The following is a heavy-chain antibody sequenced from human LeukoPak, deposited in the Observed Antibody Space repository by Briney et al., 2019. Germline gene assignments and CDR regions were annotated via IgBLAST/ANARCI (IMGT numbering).Heavy chain of an antibody. Sequence: PGGSLRLSCAASGFTFDDYAMHWVRHVPGKGLEWVSGISWNSGTIGYADSVKGRFTISRDNAKNSLYLQMNSLRAEDTAVYYCARRLGLGFGEYSNNWFDPWGQGTLVTVSS. CDR2: ISWNSGTI. CDR1: GFTFDDYA. J-gene: IGHJ5*02. D-gene: IGHD3-10*01. V-gene: IGHV3-9*01. CDR3: ARRLGLGFGEYSNNWFDP.